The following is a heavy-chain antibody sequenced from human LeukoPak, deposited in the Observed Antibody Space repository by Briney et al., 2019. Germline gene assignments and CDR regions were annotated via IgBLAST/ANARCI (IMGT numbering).Heavy chain of an antibody. D-gene: IGHD6-19*01. Sequence: GGSLRLSCAASGFTFSSYAMHWVRQAPGKGLEWVAVISYDGSNKYYADSVKGRFTISRDNSKNTLYLQMNSLRAEDTAVYYCARCPVAGTHRLDYWGQGTLVTVSS. CDR1: GFTFSSYA. V-gene: IGHV3-30-3*01. CDR2: ISYDGSNK. J-gene: IGHJ4*02. CDR3: ARCPVAGTHRLDY.